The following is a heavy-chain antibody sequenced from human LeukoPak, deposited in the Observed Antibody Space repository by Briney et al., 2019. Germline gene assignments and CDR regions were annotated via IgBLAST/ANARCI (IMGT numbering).Heavy chain of an antibody. J-gene: IGHJ5*02. CDR1: GFTFSNAW. D-gene: IGHD2-21*01. CDR2: IKSKTDGGTT. V-gene: IGHV3-15*01. CDR3: TTDPYCGGDCNWAP. Sequence: PGGSLRLSCAASGFTFSNAWMSWVRQAPGKGQEWVGRIKSKTDGGTTDYAAPVKGRFTISRDDSKNTLYLQMNSLKTEDTAVYYCTTDPYCGGDCNWAPWGQGTLVTVSS.